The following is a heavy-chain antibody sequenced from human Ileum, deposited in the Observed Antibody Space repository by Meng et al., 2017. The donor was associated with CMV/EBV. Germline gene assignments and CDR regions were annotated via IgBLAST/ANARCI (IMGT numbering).Heavy chain of an antibody. CDR2: ISWNSGSI. D-gene: IGHD2-2*02. J-gene: IGHJ6*02. CDR1: GFTFDDYA. CDR3: ARDRTVNVVVPAAIRTGRDYYGMDV. V-gene: IGHV3-9*01. Sequence: SLKISCAASGFTFDDYAMHWVRQAPGKGLEWVSGISWNSGSIGYADSVKGRFTISRDNAKNSLYLQMNSLRAEDTAVYYCARDRTVNVVVPAAIRTGRDYYGMDVWGQGTTVTVSS.